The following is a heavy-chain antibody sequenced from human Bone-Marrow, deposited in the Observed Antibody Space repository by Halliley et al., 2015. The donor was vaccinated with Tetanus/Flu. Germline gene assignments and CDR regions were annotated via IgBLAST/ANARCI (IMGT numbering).Heavy chain of an antibody. CDR2: ISYDGSLK. J-gene: IGHJ4*02. CDR3: AREFTEYNSGWFFEF. V-gene: IGHV3-30*03. D-gene: IGHD6-19*01. Sequence: WVAVISYDGSLKYYADSVKGRFTVSRGNSDNTLYLQMNSLRAEDTAVYHCAREFTEYNSGWFFEFWGQGTLVTVSS.